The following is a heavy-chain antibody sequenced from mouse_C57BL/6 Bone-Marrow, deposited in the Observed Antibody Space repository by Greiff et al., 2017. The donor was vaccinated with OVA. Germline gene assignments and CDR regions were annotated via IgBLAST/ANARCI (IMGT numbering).Heavy chain of an antibody. J-gene: IGHJ2*01. Sequence: VQLQQSDAELVKPGASVTLSCKASGYTFTDYEMHWVKQTPVHGLEWIGAIDPETGGTAYNQKFKGKAILTADKSSSTAYMELRSLTSEDSAVYYCTRSYSNYGDFDYWGQGTTLTVSS. V-gene: IGHV1-15*01. CDR3: TRSYSNYGDFDY. CDR2: IDPETGGT. D-gene: IGHD2-5*01. CDR1: GYTFTDYE.